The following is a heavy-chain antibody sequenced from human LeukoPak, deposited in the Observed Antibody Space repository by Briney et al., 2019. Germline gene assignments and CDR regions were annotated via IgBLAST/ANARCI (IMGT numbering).Heavy chain of an antibody. D-gene: IGHD6-13*01. CDR2: ISGSGGST. J-gene: IGHJ4*02. CDR3: AKDRGGSSWYAY. V-gene: IGHV3-23*01. CDR1: GFTFSSYA. Sequence: GGSLRLSCAASGFTFSSYAMSWVRQAPGKGLEWVSAISGSGGSTYYADSVKGRFTISRDNSKNTLYLQMNSLRVEDTAVYYCAKDRGGSSWYAYWGQGTLVTVSS.